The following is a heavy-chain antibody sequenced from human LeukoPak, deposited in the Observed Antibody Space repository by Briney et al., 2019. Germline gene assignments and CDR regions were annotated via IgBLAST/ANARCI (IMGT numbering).Heavy chain of an antibody. D-gene: IGHD3-22*01. J-gene: IGHJ3*02. CDR1: GGSISSYY. V-gene: IGHV4-4*07. CDR2: INTSGST. CDR3: ARRSIVLVNGDALDI. Sequence: SETLSLTCTVSGGSISSYYWSWIRQPAGKGLEWIGCINTSGSTTYNSSLKSRVTMSADTSKNQFSLKLTSVTAADTAVYYCARRSIVLVNGDALDIWGQGTMVTVSS.